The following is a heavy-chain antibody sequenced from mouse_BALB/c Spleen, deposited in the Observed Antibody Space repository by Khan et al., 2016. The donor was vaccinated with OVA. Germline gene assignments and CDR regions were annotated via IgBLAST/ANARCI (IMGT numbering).Heavy chain of an antibody. D-gene: IGHD1-1*01. V-gene: IGHV1-26*01. CDR1: GYSFTVYY. CDR3: ARGYGFVPY. CDR2: VNPHNGAT. J-gene: IGHJ3*01. Sequence: VQLQQSGPDLVKPGASVKISCKASGYSFTVYYMTWVKQSPGKSPEWLGRVNPHNGATNYNQNFKGKAILTVDKSSNTAYMELRSLTSEDSAVFYCARGYGFVPYWGQGTLVTVSA.